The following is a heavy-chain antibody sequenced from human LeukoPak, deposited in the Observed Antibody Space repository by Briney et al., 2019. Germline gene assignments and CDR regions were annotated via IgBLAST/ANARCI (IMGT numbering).Heavy chain of an antibody. D-gene: IGHD5-24*01. CDR3: AKLHGHNFDY. CDR2: ISTSGTTM. J-gene: IGHJ4*02. CDR1: GFTFSDYY. V-gene: IGHV3-11*04. Sequence: GGSLRLSCAASGFTFSDYYMSWIRQAPGKGLEWVSYISTSGTTMYYADSVKGRFTISRDNAKNSLYLQMNSLRAEDTAVYYCAKLHGHNFDYWGQGTLVTVSS.